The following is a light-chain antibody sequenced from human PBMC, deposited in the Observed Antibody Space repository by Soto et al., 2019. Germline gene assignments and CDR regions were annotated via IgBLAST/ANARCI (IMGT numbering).Light chain of an antibody. CDR3: CSYAGSSFYV. Sequence: LAQPASVSGSPGQSITISCTGTSSDVGSYNLVSWYQQHPGKAPKLMIYEVSKRPSGVSNRFSGSKSGNTASLTISGLQAEDEADYYCCSYAGSSFYVFGTGTKVTV. CDR2: EVS. CDR1: SSDVGSYNL. V-gene: IGLV2-23*02. J-gene: IGLJ1*01.